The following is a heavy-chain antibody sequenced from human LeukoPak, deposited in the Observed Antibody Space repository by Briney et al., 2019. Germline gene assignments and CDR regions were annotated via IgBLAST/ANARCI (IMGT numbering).Heavy chain of an antibody. V-gene: IGHV4-4*07. CDR2: IYTSGST. D-gene: IGHD6-13*01. CDR1: GHSIRSGYY. J-gene: IGHJ3*02. Sequence: SETLSLICSVSGHSIRSGYYWSWIRQPAGKGLEWIGRIYTSGSTNYNPSLKSRVTISVDTSKNQFSLKLSSVTAADTAVYYCAREDDSSSWYDAFDIWGQGTMVTVSS. CDR3: AREDDSSSWYDAFDI.